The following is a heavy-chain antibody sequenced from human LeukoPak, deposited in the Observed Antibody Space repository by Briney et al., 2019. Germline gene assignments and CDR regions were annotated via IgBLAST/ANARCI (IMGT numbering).Heavy chain of an antibody. CDR2: IYPGDSDT. CDR3: ATLACGGDCYPDAFDI. V-gene: IGHV5-51*01. D-gene: IGHD2-21*02. Sequence: GESLKISCKGSGYSFTSYWIGWVRQMPGKGLEWMGIIYPGDSDTRYSPSFQGQVTISADKSISTAYLQWSSLKASDTAMYYCATLACGGDCYPDAFDIWGQGTMVTVSS. J-gene: IGHJ3*02. CDR1: GYSFTSYW.